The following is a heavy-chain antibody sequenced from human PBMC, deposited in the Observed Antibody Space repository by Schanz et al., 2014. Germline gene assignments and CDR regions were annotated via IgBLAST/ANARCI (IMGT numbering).Heavy chain of an antibody. Sequence: QVPLVESGGGVVQPGRSLRLSCAASGFTFSSYGMHWVRQAPGRGLEWLAVIWFDGTNKYNADSVKGRFTISRDTSNTWLYLLLNSLRAEDTALYFCPRVYERAFSSPRHDAFDVWGQGTVVTVSS. J-gene: IGHJ3*01. D-gene: IGHD3-16*01. CDR2: IWFDGTNK. CDR1: GFTFSSYG. CDR3: PRVYERAFSSPRHDAFDV. V-gene: IGHV3-33*01.